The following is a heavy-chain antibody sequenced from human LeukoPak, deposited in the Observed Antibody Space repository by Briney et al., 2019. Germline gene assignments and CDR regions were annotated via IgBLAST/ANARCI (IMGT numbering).Heavy chain of an antibody. Sequence: GGSLRLSCGASGFTFSGYSMKWLRQAPGKGLEWVSSISSSSTYIYYADSVKGRFTISRDNAKNSLYLQMNSLRAEDTAVYYCARDPWGSSSYWGQGILVTVSS. D-gene: IGHD6-6*01. J-gene: IGHJ4*02. CDR1: GFTFSGYS. CDR3: ARDPWGSSSY. V-gene: IGHV3-21*01. CDR2: ISSSSTYI.